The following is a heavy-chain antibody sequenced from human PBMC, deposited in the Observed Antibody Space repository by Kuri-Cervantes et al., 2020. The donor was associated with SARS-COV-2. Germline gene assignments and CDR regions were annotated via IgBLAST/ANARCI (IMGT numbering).Heavy chain of an antibody. CDR1: GRSISSYY. Sequence: GSLRLACTVSGRSISSYYGSWIRQPQGKGLEWIGYIYYSGSTNYNPSLKSRVTISVDTSKNQFSLKLSSVTAAETAVYYCARGGGYSNLGSYFDYWGQGTLVTVSS. CDR3: ARGGGYSNLGSYFDY. J-gene: IGHJ4*02. V-gene: IGHV4-59*01. CDR2: IYYSGST. D-gene: IGHD4-11*01.